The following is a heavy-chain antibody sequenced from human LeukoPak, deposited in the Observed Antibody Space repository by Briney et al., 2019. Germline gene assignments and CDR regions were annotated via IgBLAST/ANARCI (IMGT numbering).Heavy chain of an antibody. J-gene: IGHJ6*04. CDR2: INHSGST. CDR3: AGSRGYCSGGSCYSGNYYYYGMDV. Sequence: SETLSLTCAVYGGPFSGYYWSWIRQPPGKGLEWIGEINHSGSTNYNPSLKSRVTISVDTSKNQFSLKLSSVTAADTAVYYCAGSRGYCSGGSCYSGNYYYYGMDVWGKGTTVTVSS. CDR1: GGPFSGYY. V-gene: IGHV4-34*01. D-gene: IGHD2-15*01.